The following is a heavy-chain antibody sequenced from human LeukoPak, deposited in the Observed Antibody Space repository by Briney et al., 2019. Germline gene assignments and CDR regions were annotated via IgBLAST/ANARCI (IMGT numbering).Heavy chain of an antibody. CDR3: ARGPTVTTFYYYYYMDV. V-gene: IGHV4-30-4*08. D-gene: IGHD4-11*01. CDR1: GGSISSGDYY. J-gene: IGHJ6*03. Sequence: SQTLSLTCTVSGGSISSGDYYWSWIRQPPGKGLEWIGYIYYSGSTYYNPSLKSRVTISVDTSKNQFSLKLSSVTAADTAVYYCARGPTVTTFYYYYYMDVWGKGTTVTVSS. CDR2: IYYSGST.